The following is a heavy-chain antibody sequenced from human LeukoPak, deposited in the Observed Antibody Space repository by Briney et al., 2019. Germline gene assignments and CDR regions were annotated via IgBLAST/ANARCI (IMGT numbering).Heavy chain of an antibody. D-gene: IGHD5-12*01. Sequence: GRSLRLSCAASGFTFDDYTMHWDRQAPGKGLEWVSGISWNSDNILYADSVKGRFTISRDNARNSLYLQMNSLRPEDTALYYCAKGYGGYATYYFDFWGQGTLVTVSS. CDR1: GFTFDDYT. CDR2: ISWNSDNI. V-gene: IGHV3-9*01. J-gene: IGHJ4*02. CDR3: AKGYGGYATYYFDF.